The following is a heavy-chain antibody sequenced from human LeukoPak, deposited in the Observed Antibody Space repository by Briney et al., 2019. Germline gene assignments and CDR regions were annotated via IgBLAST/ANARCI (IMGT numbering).Heavy chain of an antibody. Sequence: GSLRLSCAASGFTFSSYWMSWVRQAPGKGLEWVANIKQDGSEKYYVDSVKGRFTISRDNAKNSLYMQMNSLRDEDTAVYYCARSSSTSSGSYWGQGTLGTVSS. D-gene: IGHD2-2*01. CDR1: GFTFSSYW. J-gene: IGHJ4*02. CDR3: ARSSSTSSGSY. CDR2: IKQDGSEK. V-gene: IGHV3-7*01.